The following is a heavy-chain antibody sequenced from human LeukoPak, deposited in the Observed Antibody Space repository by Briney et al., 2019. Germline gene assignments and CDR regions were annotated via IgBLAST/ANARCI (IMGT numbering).Heavy chain of an antibody. V-gene: IGHV3-66*01. CDR3: ARSSHYDILTGYSEEDAFDM. CDR2: VYAAGDT. CDR1: GLAVRANY. J-gene: IGHJ3*02. Sequence: PGGSLRLSCAVSGLAVRANYLSWVRQAPGKGLEWVSTVYAAGDTHYADSVKGRFTISRDFKDTLYLQMNSLRVEDTAVYYCARSSHYDILTGYSEEDAFDMWGQGTMVTVSS. D-gene: IGHD3-9*01.